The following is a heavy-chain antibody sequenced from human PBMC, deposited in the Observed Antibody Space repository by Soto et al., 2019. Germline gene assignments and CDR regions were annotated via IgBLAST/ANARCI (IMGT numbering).Heavy chain of an antibody. CDR1: GFTFSSYW. D-gene: IGHD2-2*01. CDR2: IKQDGSEK. V-gene: IGHV3-7*03. J-gene: IGHJ4*02. CDR3: ARGLRLLSPAGGQSYFDY. Sequence: PGGSLRLSGAASGFTFSSYWISWVRQAPWKGLEWVANIKQDGSEKYYVDSVKGRFTISRDNAKHSLYLQMNSLRTEDTAVYYCARGLRLLSPAGGQSYFDYLGQGTLVTVSS.